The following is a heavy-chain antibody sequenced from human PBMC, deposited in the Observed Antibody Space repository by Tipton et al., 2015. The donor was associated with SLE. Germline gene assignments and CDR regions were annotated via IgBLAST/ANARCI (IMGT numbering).Heavy chain of an antibody. D-gene: IGHD3/OR15-3a*01. V-gene: IGHV4-34*01. CDR3: ARETLDPVVAFDI. CDR2: INHSGST. CDR1: GFTFSSYW. Sequence: LRLSCAASGFTFSSYWMHWVRQAPGKGLEWIGEINHSGSTNYNPSLKSRVTISVDTSKNQFSLKLSSVTAADTAVYYCARETLDPVVAFDIWGQGTMVTVSS. J-gene: IGHJ3*02.